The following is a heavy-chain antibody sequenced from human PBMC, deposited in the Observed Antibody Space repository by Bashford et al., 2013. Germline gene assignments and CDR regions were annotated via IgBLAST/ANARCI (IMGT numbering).Heavy chain of an antibody. Sequence: GGSLRLSCAASGFSVSNNYMAWVRQAPGRGLEWISVIYAGGGIYYADSVKGRFTLSRDNSRNSLSFHMKNLRPEDTAVYYCARVLYDVLVGPLQYWGQGTLVTVSS. J-gene: IGHJ4*02. V-gene: IGHV3-53*01. CDR2: IYAGGGI. CDR1: GFSVSNNY. CDR3: ARVLYDVLVGPLQY. D-gene: IGHD3-9*01.